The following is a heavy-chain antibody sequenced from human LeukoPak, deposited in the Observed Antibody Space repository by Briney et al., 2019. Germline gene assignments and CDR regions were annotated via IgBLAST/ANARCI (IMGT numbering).Heavy chain of an antibody. D-gene: IGHD3-10*01. CDR1: GYTFTSYG. V-gene: IGHV1-18*01. Sequence: ASVKVSCKASGYTFTSYGISWVRQAPGQGLEWMGWISAYNGNTNYAQKLQGRVTMTTDTSTSTAYMELRSLRSDDTAVYYCARAPLDYYGSGSYEFDYWGQGTLVTVSS. CDR2: ISAYNGNT. CDR3: ARAPLDYYGSGSYEFDY. J-gene: IGHJ4*02.